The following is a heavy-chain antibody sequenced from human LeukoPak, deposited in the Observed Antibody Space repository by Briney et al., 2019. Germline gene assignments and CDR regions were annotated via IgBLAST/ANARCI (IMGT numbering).Heavy chain of an antibody. D-gene: IGHD6-13*01. Sequence: ASVKVSCKASGYTFTSYDINWVRQATGQGLEWMGWMNPNSGNTGYAQKFQGRVTVTRNTSISTAYMELSSLRSEDTAVYYCARGRFPQRIAAAGRYYFDYWGQGTLVTVSS. CDR3: ARGRFPQRIAAAGRYYFDY. J-gene: IGHJ4*02. CDR1: GYTFTSYD. V-gene: IGHV1-8*01. CDR2: MNPNSGNT.